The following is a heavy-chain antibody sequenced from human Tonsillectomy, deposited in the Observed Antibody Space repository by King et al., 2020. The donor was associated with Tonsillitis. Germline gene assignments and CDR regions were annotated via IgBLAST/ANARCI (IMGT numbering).Heavy chain of an antibody. CDR1: GFSFSLHA. CDR2: ISGGGGAT. V-gene: IGHV3-23*04. D-gene: IGHD3-9*01. CDR3: ARGLRYPGFTDWYFDL. J-gene: IGHJ2*01. Sequence: VQLVESGGDWVQPGGSLRLSCAASGFSFSLHAMSWVRQAPGKGLVWVSDISGGGGATHHADSVKGRFTISRDNSRDTLFLQMSSLRAEDSAIYYCARGLRYPGFTDWYFDLWGHGTLAT.